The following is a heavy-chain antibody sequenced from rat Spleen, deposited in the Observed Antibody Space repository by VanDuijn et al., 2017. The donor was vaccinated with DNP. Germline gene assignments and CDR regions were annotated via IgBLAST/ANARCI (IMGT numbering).Heavy chain of an antibody. D-gene: IGHD1-4*01. CDR1: GFTFSDHN. CDR3: AGRPPPTRGPFDY. CDR2: ISNDGSST. J-gene: IGHJ2*01. V-gene: IGHV5-7*01. Sequence: EVQLVESGGGLVQPGRSLILSCTASGFTFSDHNMAWVRQAPKKGLEWVATISNDGSSTYYRDLVKGRFLISRNNAKSTLYLQMDSLRSDDTATYYCAGRPPPTRGPFDYWGQGIMVTVSS.